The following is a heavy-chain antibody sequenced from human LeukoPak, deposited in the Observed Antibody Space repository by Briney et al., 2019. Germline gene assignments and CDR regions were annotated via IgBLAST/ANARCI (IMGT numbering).Heavy chain of an antibody. CDR1: GFTFSSYW. J-gene: IGHJ6*03. CDR3: TRYYYMDV. CDR2: INQDGSEK. V-gene: IGHV3-7*01. Sequence: GGSLRLSCAASGFTFSSYWMSWVRQAPGKGLEWVANINQDGSEKYYVNSVKGRFTISRDNAKNSLYLQMNSLRAEETAVYFRTRYYYMDVWGKGTTVTVSS.